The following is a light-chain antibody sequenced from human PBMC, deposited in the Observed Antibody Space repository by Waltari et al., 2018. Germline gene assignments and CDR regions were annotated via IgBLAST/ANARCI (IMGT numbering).Light chain of an antibody. J-gene: IGKJ2*01. CDR2: FAS. V-gene: IGKV6-21*01. Sequence: EIVLTQSPAFQSVTPKEEVTITCRASQIIGSSLHWYRQNPYQSPELPITFASQSFSGVPSMFSGSQSGTDFTLTINSLEAEDAATYYCLQSRDLPYTFGQGTKLEIK. CDR1: QIIGSS. CDR3: LQSRDLPYT.